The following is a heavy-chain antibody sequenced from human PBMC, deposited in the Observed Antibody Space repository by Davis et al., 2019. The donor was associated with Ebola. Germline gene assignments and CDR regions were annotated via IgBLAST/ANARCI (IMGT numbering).Heavy chain of an antibody. J-gene: IGHJ4*02. D-gene: IGHD3-10*01. CDR2: IIGSGDST. V-gene: IGHV3-23*01. CDR3: ARDRATSRIDY. Sequence: GESLKISCAAPGFTFSSYAMSWVRQGPGKGLEWVSVIIGSGDSTQNADSVRGRFTISRDNSKNTLYLQMNSLRAEDTAMYYCARDRATSRIDYWGQGTLVTVSS. CDR1: GFTFSSYA.